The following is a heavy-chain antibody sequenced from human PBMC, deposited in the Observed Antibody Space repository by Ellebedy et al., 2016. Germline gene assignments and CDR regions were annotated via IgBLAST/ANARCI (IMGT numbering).Heavy chain of an antibody. Sequence: ASVKVSCKASGYTFTSYYMHWVRQAPGQGLEWMGIINPSGGSTSYAQKLQGRVTMTRDTSTSTVYMELSSLRSEDTAVYYCARRIAAAAPGDLYYYGMDVWGQGTTVTVSS. D-gene: IGHD6-13*01. CDR1: GYTFTSYY. V-gene: IGHV1-46*04. CDR2: INPSGGST. CDR3: ARRIAAAAPGDLYYYGMDV. J-gene: IGHJ6*02.